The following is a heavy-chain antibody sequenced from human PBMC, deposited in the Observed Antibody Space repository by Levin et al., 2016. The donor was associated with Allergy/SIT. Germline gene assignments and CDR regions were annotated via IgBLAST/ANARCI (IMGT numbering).Heavy chain of an antibody. CDR2: INPNSGGT. Sequence: ASVKVSCKASGYTFTGYYMHWVRQAPGQGLEWMGWINPNSGGTNYAQKFQGRVTMTRDTSISTAYMELSRLRSDDTAVYYCARGVVLMVYAPKNWFDPWGQGTLVTVSS. D-gene: IGHD2-8*01. CDR1: GYTFTGYY. J-gene: IGHJ5*02. V-gene: IGHV1-2*02. CDR3: ARGVVLMVYAPKNWFDP.